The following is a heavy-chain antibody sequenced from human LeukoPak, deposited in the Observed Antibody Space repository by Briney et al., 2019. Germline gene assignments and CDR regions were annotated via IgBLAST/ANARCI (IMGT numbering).Heavy chain of an antibody. CDR1: GGTFSSYA. CDR2: IIPILGIA. D-gene: IGHD3-10*01. CDR3: ARDKDGSGSPYFDY. Sequence: GASVKVSCKASGGTFSSYAISWVRQAPGQGLEWMGRIIPILGIANYAQKFQGRVTITADKSTSTAYMELSSLRSDDTAVYYCARDKDGSGSPYFDYWGQGTLVTVSS. J-gene: IGHJ4*02. V-gene: IGHV1-69*04.